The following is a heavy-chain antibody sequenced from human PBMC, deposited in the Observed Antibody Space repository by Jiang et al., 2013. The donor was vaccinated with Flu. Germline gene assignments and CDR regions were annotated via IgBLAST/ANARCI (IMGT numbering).Heavy chain of an antibody. CDR3: ASDGATNGGATGDAFDI. J-gene: IGHJ3*02. CDR1: GGSISSYY. V-gene: IGHV4-59*08. Sequence: LLKPSETLSLTCTVSGGSISSYYWSWIRQPPGKGLEWIGYIYYSGGTNYNPSLKSRVTISVDTSKNQFSLKLSSVTAADTAVYYCASDGATNGGATGDAFDIWGQGTMVTVSS. D-gene: IGHD1-26*01. CDR2: IYYSGGT.